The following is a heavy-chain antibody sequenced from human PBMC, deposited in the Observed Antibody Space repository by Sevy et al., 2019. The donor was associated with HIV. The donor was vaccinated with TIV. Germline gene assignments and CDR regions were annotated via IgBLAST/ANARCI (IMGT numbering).Heavy chain of an antibody. CDR2: IYTSGST. J-gene: IGHJ5*02. V-gene: IGHV4-4*07. CDR1: GGSISSYY. Sequence: SETLSLTCTVSGGSISSYYWSWIRQPAGKGLEWIGRIYTSGSTNYNPSLKSRVTMSVDTSKNQSSLKLSSVTAADTAVYYCARGPLIAARYNWFDPWGQGTLVTVSS. CDR3: ARGPLIAARYNWFDP. D-gene: IGHD6-6*01.